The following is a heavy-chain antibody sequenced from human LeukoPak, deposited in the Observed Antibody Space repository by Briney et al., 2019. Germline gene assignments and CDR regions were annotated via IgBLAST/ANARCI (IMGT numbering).Heavy chain of an antibody. CDR1: GFTFSNYC. V-gene: IGHV3-7*05. Sequence: PGGSLRLSCAASGFTFSNYCTSWVRQAPGKGLEWVGNINEDGSVKYYVDSVKGRFTISRDNAKNSLYLQMNSLRPEDTVVWYCASDRGASQHLSWFGPWGQGTLVTVSS. CDR3: ASDRGASQHLSWFGP. CDR2: INEDGSVK. D-gene: IGHD2-2*01. J-gene: IGHJ5*02.